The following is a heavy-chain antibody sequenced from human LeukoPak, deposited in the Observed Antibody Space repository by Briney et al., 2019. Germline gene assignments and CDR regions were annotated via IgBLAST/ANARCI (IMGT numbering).Heavy chain of an antibody. CDR3: ARSRTVRYYYYGMDV. Sequence: PSETLSLTCAVYGGSFSGYYWSWIRQPPGKGLEWIGEINHSGSTNYNPSLKSRVTISVDTSKNQFSLKLGSVTAADTAVYYCARSRTVRYYYYGMDVWGQGTTVTVSS. J-gene: IGHJ6*02. D-gene: IGHD4-17*01. CDR1: GGSFSGYY. CDR2: INHSGST. V-gene: IGHV4-34*01.